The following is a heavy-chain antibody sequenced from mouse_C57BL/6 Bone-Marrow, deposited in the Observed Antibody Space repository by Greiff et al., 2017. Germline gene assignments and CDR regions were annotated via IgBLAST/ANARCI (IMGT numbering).Heavy chain of an antibody. D-gene: IGHD1-1*01. Sequence: EVQLQQSGPELVKPGASVKISCKASGYSFTDYNMNWVKQSNGQSLEWIGVITPNNGTTRYNQKFKGKATLTVEQSSSTAYMQLNSLTSEDSAVYDCARDYYCSSSCWYFDVWGTGTTVTVSS. CDR1: GYSFTDYN. CDR2: ITPNNGTT. CDR3: ARDYYCSSSCWYFDV. V-gene: IGHV1-39*01. J-gene: IGHJ1*03.